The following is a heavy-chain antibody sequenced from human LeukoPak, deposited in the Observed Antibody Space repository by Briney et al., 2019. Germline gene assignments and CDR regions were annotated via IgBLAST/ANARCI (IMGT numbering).Heavy chain of an antibody. V-gene: IGHV3-23*01. J-gene: IGHJ6*03. CDR3: AKGRAIFGVADYCYLVV. Sequence: GGSLSLSCAASGFTFSSYSIDWVRQAPGKGLEWVSAISGSGGSTYYADSVKGRFTISRDNSKNTLYLQMNRQRADDTAVYNGAKGRAIFGVADYCYLVVGGKGTTVTVSS. CDR2: ISGSGGST. CDR1: GFTFSSYS. D-gene: IGHD3-3*01.